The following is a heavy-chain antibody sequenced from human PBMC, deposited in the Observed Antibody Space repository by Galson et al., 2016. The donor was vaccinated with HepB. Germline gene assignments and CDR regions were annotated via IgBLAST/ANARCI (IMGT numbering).Heavy chain of an antibody. J-gene: IGHJ5*02. CDR1: GFTFSNYA. CDR2: ITGSGDGT. V-gene: IGHV3-23*02. D-gene: IGHD3-10*01. CDR3: ARGKSAGAIDWFDP. Sequence: SLRLSCADSGFTFSNYAMAWVRQVPGKGLEWVSSITGSGDGTYYRDSVKGRFTISRDNTKNTLYFQMNSLRVGDTAIYYCARGKSAGAIDWFDPWGQGALVTVSS.